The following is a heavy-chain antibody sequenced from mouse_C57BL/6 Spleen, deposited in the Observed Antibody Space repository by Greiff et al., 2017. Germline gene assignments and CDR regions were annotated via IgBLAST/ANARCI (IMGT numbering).Heavy chain of an antibody. Sequence: QVQLQQPGAELVKPGASVKLSCKASGYTFTSYWMHWVKQRPGQGLEWIGMIHPNSGSTNYNEKFKSKATLTVDKSSSTAYMQLSSLTSEDSAVYYCASFSKGYAMDYWGQGTSVTVSS. CDR1: GYTFTSYW. V-gene: IGHV1-64*01. CDR2: IHPNSGST. J-gene: IGHJ4*01. D-gene: IGHD2-5*01. CDR3: ASFSKGYAMDY.